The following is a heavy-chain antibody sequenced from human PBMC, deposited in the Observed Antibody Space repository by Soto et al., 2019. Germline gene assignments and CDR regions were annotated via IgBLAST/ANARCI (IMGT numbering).Heavy chain of an antibody. CDR3: ARGGYCSGGSCYRTFDY. CDR1: GYTFTSYD. J-gene: IGHJ4*02. Sequence: ASVKVSCKASGYTFTSYDINWVRQATGQGLEWMGWMNPNSGNTGYAQKFQGRVTMTRNTSISTAYMELSSLRSEDTAVYYCARGGYCSGGSCYRTFDYWGQGTLVTVSS. D-gene: IGHD2-15*01. CDR2: MNPNSGNT. V-gene: IGHV1-8*01.